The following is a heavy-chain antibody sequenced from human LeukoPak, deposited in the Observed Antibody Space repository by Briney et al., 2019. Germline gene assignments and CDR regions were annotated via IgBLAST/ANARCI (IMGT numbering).Heavy chain of an antibody. J-gene: IGHJ6*02. V-gene: IGHV3-23*01. CDR3: ARVALGGYCSGGSCYLDNYYYYGMDV. D-gene: IGHD2-15*01. Sequence: PGGSLRLSCAASGFTFSNSPMTWVRQAPGKGLEWVAAISTSGSDTIYTDSVKDRFTISRDNSKNTLYLQMNSLRAEDTAVYYCARVALGGYCSGGSCYLDNYYYYGMDVWGQGTTVTVSS. CDR2: ISTSGSDT. CDR1: GFTFSNSP.